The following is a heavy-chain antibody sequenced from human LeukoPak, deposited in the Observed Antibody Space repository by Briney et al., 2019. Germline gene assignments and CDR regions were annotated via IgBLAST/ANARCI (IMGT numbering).Heavy chain of an antibody. J-gene: IGHJ3*02. CDR2: INSGGST. V-gene: IGHV3-53*01. Sequence: GGSLRLSCAASGLTVSRNYMSWVRQAPGKGLEWVSIINSGGSTDYADSVKGRFTISRDNAKNSLYLQMNSLRDEDTAVYYCARDLHYAFDIWGQGTMVTASS. D-gene: IGHD3-10*01. CDR3: ARDLHYAFDI. CDR1: GLTVSRNY.